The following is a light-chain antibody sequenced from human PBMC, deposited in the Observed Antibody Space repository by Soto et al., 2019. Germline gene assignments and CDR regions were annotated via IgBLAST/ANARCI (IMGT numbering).Light chain of an antibody. Sequence: EIVLTQSPGTLSLSPGERATLSCRASQSFSSSYLAWYQQKPGQAPRLLIYGASSRPTGIPDRFSGSASGTDFTLTISSLEPEDFAVYYCQHYGSALFTFGPGTKVDVK. CDR1: QSFSSSY. J-gene: IGKJ3*01. CDR2: GAS. CDR3: QHYGSALFT. V-gene: IGKV3-20*01.